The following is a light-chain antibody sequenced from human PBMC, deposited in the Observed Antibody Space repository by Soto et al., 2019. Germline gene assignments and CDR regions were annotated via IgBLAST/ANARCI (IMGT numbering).Light chain of an antibody. Sequence: DIQMTQSPPSLSASVGDRVTSTCRASQSINNRLAWYQQMPGKAPNLLIYDASTLESGVPSRFRGSGSETEFTLTISGLQPDDFATYYCQQFIDGWTFGQGTKGDIK. CDR1: QSINNR. J-gene: IGKJ1*01. CDR2: DAS. CDR3: QQFIDGWT. V-gene: IGKV1-5*01.